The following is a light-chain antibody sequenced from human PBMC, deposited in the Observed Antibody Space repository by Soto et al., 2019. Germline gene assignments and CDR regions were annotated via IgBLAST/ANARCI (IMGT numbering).Light chain of an antibody. CDR1: SSDVGGYNY. CDR3: CSYAGSYTYV. J-gene: IGLJ1*01. V-gene: IGLV2-11*01. Sequence: QSVLTQPRSVSGSPGQSVTISCTGTSSDVGGYNYVSWYQQHPGKAPKLMIYDVSKRPSGVPDRFSGSKSGNTASLTISGLQAEDEADYSCCSYAGSYTYVFGTGTKVTV. CDR2: DVS.